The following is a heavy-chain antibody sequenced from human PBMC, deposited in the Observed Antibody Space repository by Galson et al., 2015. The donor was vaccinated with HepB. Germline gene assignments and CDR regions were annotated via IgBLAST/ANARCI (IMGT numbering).Heavy chain of an antibody. CDR3: ARNPPPDLKIEQPPYYFDY. CDR1: GFTFSSYS. V-gene: IGHV3-21*01. CDR2: ISSSSSYI. J-gene: IGHJ4*02. D-gene: IGHD1/OR15-1a*01. Sequence: SLRLSCAASGFTFSSYSMNWVRQAPGKGLEWVSSISSSSSYIYYADSVKGRFTISRDNAKNSLYLQMNSLRAEDTAVYYCARNPPPDLKIEQPPYYFDYWGQGTLVTVSS.